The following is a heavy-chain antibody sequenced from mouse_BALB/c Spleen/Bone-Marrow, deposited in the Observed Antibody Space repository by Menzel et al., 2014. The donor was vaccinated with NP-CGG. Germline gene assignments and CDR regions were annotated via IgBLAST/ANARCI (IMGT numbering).Heavy chain of an antibody. D-gene: IGHD2-14*01. CDR2: IDPANGNT. V-gene: IGHV14-3*02. J-gene: IGHJ3*01. CDR3: ATYYRYDRRSAY. Sequence: VQLQQSGAELVKPGASVKLSCTASGFNIXDTYMHWVKQRPEQGLEWIGRIDPANGNTKYDPKFQGKATITADTSSNTAYLQLSSLTSEDTAVYYCATYYRYDRRSAYWGQGTLVTVSA. CDR1: GFNIXDTY.